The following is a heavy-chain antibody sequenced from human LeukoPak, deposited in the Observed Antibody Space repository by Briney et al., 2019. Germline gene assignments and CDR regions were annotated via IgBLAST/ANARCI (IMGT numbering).Heavy chain of an antibody. CDR1: GYTFTGYY. CDR2: MNPNSGNT. CDR3: ARSIVVVTAMPKYYFDY. D-gene: IGHD2-21*02. J-gene: IGHJ4*02. V-gene: IGHV1-8*02. Sequence: ASVKVSCKASGYTFTGYYMHWVRQATGQGLEWMGWMNPNSGNTGYAQKFQGRVTMTRNTSISTAYMELSSLRSEDTAVYYCARSIVVVTAMPKYYFDYWGQGTLVTVSS.